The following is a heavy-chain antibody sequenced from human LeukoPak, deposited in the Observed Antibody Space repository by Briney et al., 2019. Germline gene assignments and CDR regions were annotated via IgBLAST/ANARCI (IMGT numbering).Heavy chain of an antibody. J-gene: IGHJ5*02. CDR2: IYSGGST. V-gene: IGHV3-53*01. CDR1: GFTVSSNY. CDR3: AREDTTGWFDP. Sequence: GGSLRLSCAASGFTVSSNYMSWVRQAPGKGLEWVSVIYSGGSTYYADSVKGRFTLSRDNSKNTLYLQMNSLRAGDTAVYYCAREDTTGWFDPWGQGTLVTVSS. D-gene: IGHD4-17*01.